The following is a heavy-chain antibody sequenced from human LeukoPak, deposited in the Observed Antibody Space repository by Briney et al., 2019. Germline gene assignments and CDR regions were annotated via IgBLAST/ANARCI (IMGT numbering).Heavy chain of an antibody. V-gene: IGHV4-34*01. CDR2: INHSGST. J-gene: IGHJ4*02. Sequence: PSETQSLTCAVYGGSFSGYYWSWIRQPPGKGLEWIGEINHSGSTNYNPSFKSRVTISVDTSKNQFSLKLSSVTDADTAVYYCARGLDILTGYYYFDYWGQGTLVTVSS. CDR3: ARGLDILTGYYYFDY. D-gene: IGHD3-9*01. CDR1: GGSFSGYY.